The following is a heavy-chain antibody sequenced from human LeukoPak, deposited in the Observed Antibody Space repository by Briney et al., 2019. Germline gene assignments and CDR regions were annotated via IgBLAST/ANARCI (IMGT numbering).Heavy chain of an antibody. D-gene: IGHD5-24*01. J-gene: IGHJ4*02. CDR2: IIPIFGTA. CDR3: AADRLYGDGYNLLDY. Sequence: SVKVSCQASGGTFSSYAISWVRQAPGQGLEWMGGIIPIFGTANYAQKFQGRVTLTADESTSTAYMELSSLRSEDTAVYYCAADRLYGDGYNLLDYWGQGTLVTVSS. CDR1: GGTFSSYA. V-gene: IGHV1-69*13.